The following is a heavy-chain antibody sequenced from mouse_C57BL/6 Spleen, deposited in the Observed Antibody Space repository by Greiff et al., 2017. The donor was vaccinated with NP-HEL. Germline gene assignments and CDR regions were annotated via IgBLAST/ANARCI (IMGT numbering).Heavy chain of an antibody. J-gene: IGHJ2*01. CDR2: IDPSDSYT. CDR1: GYTFTSYW. CDR3: ARGLRHYYFDY. D-gene: IGHD3-2*02. Sequence: QVQLQQPGAELVRPGTSVKLSCKASGYTFTSYWMHWVKQRPGQGLEWIGVIDPSDSYTNYNQKFKGKATLTVDTSSSTAYMQLSSLTSEDSAVYYCARGLRHYYFDYWGQGTTLTVSS. V-gene: IGHV1-59*01.